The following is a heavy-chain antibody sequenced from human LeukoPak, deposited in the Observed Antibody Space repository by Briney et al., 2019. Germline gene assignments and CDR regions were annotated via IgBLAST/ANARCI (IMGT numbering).Heavy chain of an antibody. CDR1: GGSISSRNYY. D-gene: IGHD3-10*01. CDR3: ARRPTYYYGSGSSFDP. Sequence: SETLSLTCTVSGGSISSRNYYWGWIRQPPGKGLEWIGSLYYSGSTYYNPSLKSRVTISVDTSKNQFSLKLSSVTAADTAVYCCARRPTYYYGSGSSFDPWGQGTLVTVSS. V-gene: IGHV4-39*07. J-gene: IGHJ5*02. CDR2: LYYSGST.